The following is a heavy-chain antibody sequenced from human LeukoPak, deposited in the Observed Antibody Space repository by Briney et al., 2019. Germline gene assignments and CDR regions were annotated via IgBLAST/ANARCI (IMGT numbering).Heavy chain of an antibody. J-gene: IGHJ4*02. D-gene: IGHD3-10*01. CDR3: ARGRGLTLSYHYFDY. Sequence: PGGSLRLSCAASGXTFSPLGMNWVRQAPGRGLESVSYISSGSSTTYYADSVKGRFTISRDNAKNSLYLQVNSLRDEDTAVYYCARGRGLTLSYHYFDYWGQGTLVTVSS. CDR2: ISSGSSTT. CDR1: GXTFSPLG. V-gene: IGHV3-48*02.